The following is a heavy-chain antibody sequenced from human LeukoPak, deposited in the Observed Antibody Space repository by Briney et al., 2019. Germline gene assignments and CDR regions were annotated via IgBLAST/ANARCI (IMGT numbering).Heavy chain of an antibody. CDR2: IDWDDDR. Sequence: SGPTLVNPTQTLTLTCTFSGFSLSTSGMCVSWIRQPPGEALEWLARIDWDDDRYYNTSLKTRLTISKDTSKNQVVLTMTNMDPVDTATYYCARMRYCSSTSCYYFDYWGQGTLVTVSS. CDR1: GFSLSTSGMC. CDR3: ARMRYCSSTSCYYFDY. D-gene: IGHD2-2*01. V-gene: IGHV2-70*11. J-gene: IGHJ4*02.